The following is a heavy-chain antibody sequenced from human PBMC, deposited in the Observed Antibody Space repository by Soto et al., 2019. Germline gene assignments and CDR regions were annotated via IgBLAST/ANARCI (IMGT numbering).Heavy chain of an antibody. V-gene: IGHV1-69*13. D-gene: IGHD1-26*01. CDR2: IIPIFGTA. J-gene: IGHJ6*02. CDR1: GGTFSSYA. CDR3: ASPTVGATDYYYYGMDV. Sequence: SVKVSCKASGGTFSSYAINWVRQAPGQGLEWMGGIIPIFGTANYAQKFQGRVTITADESTSTAYMELSSLRSEDTAVYYCASPTVGATDYYYYGMDVWGQGTTVTVSS.